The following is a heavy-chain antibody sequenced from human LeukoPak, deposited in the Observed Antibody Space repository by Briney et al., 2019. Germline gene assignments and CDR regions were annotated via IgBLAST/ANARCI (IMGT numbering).Heavy chain of an antibody. CDR3: AREPQAAWFDP. J-gene: IGHJ5*02. CDR2: IYYSGST. D-gene: IGHD6-25*01. CDR1: GGSISSYY. V-gene: IGHV4-59*01. Sequence: PSETLSLTCTVSGGSISSYYWSWIQQPPGKGLEWIGYIYYSGSTNYNPSPKSRVTISVDTSKNQFSLKLSSVTAADTAVYYCAREPQAAWFDPWGQGTLVTVSS.